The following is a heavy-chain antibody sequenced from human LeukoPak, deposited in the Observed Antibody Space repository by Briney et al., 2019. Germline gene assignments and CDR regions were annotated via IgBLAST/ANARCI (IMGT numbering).Heavy chain of an antibody. CDR1: GGSFSGYY. D-gene: IGHD1-26*01. CDR2: INHSGST. V-gene: IGHV4-34*01. J-gene: IGHJ4*02. CDR3: ARDLNGGSYND. Sequence: SETLSLTCAVYGGSFSGYYWSWIRQPPGKGLEWIREINHSGSTNYNPSLKSRVTISVDTSKNQFSLKLSSVTAADTAVYYCARDLNGGSYNDWGQGTLVAVSS.